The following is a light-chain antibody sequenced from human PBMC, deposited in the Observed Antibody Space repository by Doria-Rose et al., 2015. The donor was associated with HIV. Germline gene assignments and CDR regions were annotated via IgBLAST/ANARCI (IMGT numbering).Light chain of an antibody. CDR3: MQALQTPYT. CDR2: LGS. J-gene: IGKJ2*01. Sequence: LPVTPGQPASISCGSSQSLLHTIGYNYLDWYLQKPGQSPQLLIYLGSNRASGVPDRFSGSGSGTDFTLKISRVEAEDVGVYYCMQALQTPYTFGQGTKLEIK. CDR1: QSLLHTIGYNY. V-gene: IGKV2-28*01.